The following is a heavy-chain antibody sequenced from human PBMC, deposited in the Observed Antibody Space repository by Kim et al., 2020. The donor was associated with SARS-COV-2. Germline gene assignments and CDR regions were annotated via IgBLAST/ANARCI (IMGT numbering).Heavy chain of an antibody. CDR1: GFTFSSYA. CDR3: VKDFYYYDSSGYYRWAFDI. J-gene: IGHJ3*02. Sequence: GGSLRLSCSASGFTFSSYAMHWVRQAPGKGLEYVSAISSNGGSTYYADSLKGRFTISRDNSKNTLYLQMSSLRAEDTAVYYCVKDFYYYDSSGYYRWAFDIWGQGTMVTVSS. D-gene: IGHD3-22*01. V-gene: IGHV3-64D*09. CDR2: ISSNGGST.